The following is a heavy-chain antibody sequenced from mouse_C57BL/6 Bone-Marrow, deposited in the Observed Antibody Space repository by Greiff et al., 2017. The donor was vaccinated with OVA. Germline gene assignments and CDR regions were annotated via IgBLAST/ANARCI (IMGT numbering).Heavy chain of an antibody. V-gene: IGHV2-2*01. CDR1: GFSLTSYG. CDR2: IWSGGST. CDR3: ASLNGAMDY. J-gene: IGHJ4*01. Sequence: VQLQQSGPGLVQPSQSLSITCTVSGFSLTSYGVHWVRQSPGKGLEWLGVIWSGGSTDSNAAFISRLSISKDNSKSQVFFKMNSLQADDTAIYYCASLNGAMDYWGQGTSVTVSS.